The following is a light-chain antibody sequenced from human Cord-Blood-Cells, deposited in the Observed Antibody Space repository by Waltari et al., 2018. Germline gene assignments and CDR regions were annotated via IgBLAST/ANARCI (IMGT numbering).Light chain of an antibody. CDR2: GAS. V-gene: IGKV3-15*01. CDR3: QQYNNWPYS. Sequence: EIVMTQSPATLSVSPGERANLSCRASQSVSSNLAGYQQKPGQAARLLIYGASTRATGIPARFSGSGSGTEFTLTISSLQSEEFAVYYCQQYNNWPYSFGQGTKLEIK. J-gene: IGKJ2*03. CDR1: QSVSSN.